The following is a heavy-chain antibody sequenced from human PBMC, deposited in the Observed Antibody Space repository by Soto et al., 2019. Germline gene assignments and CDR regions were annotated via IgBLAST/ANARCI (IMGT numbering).Heavy chain of an antibody. J-gene: IGHJ4*02. CDR1: GDSVSSTSAA. D-gene: IGHD3-10*01. V-gene: IGHV6-1*01. CDR2: TYYRSKWYN. Sequence: PSQTLSLTCAISGDSVSSTSAAWNWIRQSPSRGLEWLGRTYYRSKWYNDYTVSVKSRITINPDTSKNQFSLQLNSVTPEDTAVYYCARGAYGSGNGNFDYWGQGTLVTVSS. CDR3: ARGAYGSGNGNFDY.